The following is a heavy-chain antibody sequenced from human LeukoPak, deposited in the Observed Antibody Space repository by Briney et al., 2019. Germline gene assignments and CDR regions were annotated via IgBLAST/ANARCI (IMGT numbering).Heavy chain of an antibody. D-gene: IGHD5/OR15-5a*01. V-gene: IGHV3-23*01. J-gene: IGHJ4*02. CDR2: ITGRAGGT. CDR1: GFTFSSYA. Sequence: GGSLRLSCAASGFTFSSYAMGWVRQAPGKGLEWVSAITGRAGGTYYADSVKGRSAISRDNSKNTLYLDMNSLRAEDTAVYYCAKGSSSVWPYYFDYWGQGALVTASS. CDR3: AKGSSSVWPYYFDY.